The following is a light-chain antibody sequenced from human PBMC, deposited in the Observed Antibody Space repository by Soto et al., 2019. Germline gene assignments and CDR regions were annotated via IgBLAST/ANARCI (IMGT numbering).Light chain of an antibody. V-gene: IGKV1-5*01. Sequence: DIQMTQSPSTLSASVGDRVTITCRASQSISSWLAWYQQKPGKAPKLLIYDASSLESGVPSRFSGSGSGTEFTLTISSLQPDDFATYYCQKYNSYSPRTFGQGTKVDI. CDR1: QSISSW. J-gene: IGKJ1*01. CDR2: DAS. CDR3: QKYNSYSPRT.